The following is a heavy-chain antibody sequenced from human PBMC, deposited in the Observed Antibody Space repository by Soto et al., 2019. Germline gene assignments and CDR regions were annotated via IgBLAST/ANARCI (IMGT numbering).Heavy chain of an antibody. CDR1: GGTFSSYA. V-gene: IGHV1-69*01. CDR2: IIPIFGTA. D-gene: IGHD6-6*01. Sequence: QVQLVQSGAEVKKPGSSVKVSCKASGGTFSSYAISWVRQAPGQGLEWMGGIIPIFGTANYAQKFQGRVKITADESTSTAYMELSSLRSEDTAVYYCAREGHEYSSSFHYYYYYGMDVWGQGTTVTVSS. J-gene: IGHJ6*02. CDR3: AREGHEYSSSFHYYYYYGMDV.